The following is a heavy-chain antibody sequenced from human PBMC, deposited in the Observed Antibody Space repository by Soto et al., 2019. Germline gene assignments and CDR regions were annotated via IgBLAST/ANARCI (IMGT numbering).Heavy chain of an antibody. V-gene: IGHV3-21*01. CDR3: ARDPGIAVAGTSIHFDY. J-gene: IGHJ4*02. D-gene: IGHD6-19*01. CDR2: ISSSSSYI. CDR1: GFTFSSYS. Sequence: PGGSLRLSCAASGFTFSSYSMNWVRQAPGKGLEWVSSISSSSSYIYYADSVKGRFTISRDNAKNSLYLQMNSLRAEDTAVYYCARDPGIAVAGTSIHFDYWGQGTLVTVS.